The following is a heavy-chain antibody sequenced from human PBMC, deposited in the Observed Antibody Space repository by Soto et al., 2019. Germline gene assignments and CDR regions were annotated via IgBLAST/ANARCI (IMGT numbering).Heavy chain of an antibody. CDR1: GGSFSGYY. V-gene: IGHV4-34*01. J-gene: IGHJ6*03. CDR3: ARIRGRIYYYYYMDV. Sequence: PSETLSLTCAVYGGSFSGYYWSWIRQPPGKGLEWIGEINHSGSTNYNPSLKSRVTISVDTSKNQFSLKLSSATAADTAVYYCARIRGRIYYYYYMDVWGKGTTVTVSS. CDR2: INHSGST.